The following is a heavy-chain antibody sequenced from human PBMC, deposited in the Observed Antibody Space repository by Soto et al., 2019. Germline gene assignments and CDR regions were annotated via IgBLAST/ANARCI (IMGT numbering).Heavy chain of an antibody. D-gene: IGHD5-12*01. V-gene: IGHV1-69*13. Sequence: SVKVSCKASGGTFSSYAISWVRQAPGQGLEWMGGIIPILGTANYAQKFQGRVTITADESTSTAYMELSSLRSEDTAVYYCASAAMATIPFDYWGQGTLVTVSS. CDR1: GGTFSSYA. J-gene: IGHJ4*02. CDR2: IIPILGTA. CDR3: ASAAMATIPFDY.